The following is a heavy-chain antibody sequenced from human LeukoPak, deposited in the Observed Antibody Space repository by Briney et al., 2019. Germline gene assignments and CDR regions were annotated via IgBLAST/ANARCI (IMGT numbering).Heavy chain of an antibody. CDR1: GYTFTSYG. J-gene: IGHJ4*02. D-gene: IGHD3-22*01. V-gene: IGHV1-18*01. Sequence: GASVKVSCKASGYTFTSYGITWVRQAPGQGHEWMGWISVYKGNTNYAQKFQGRVTMTTDTSASTAYMELRSLRSDDTAVYYCARELDYYDDSGYYDYWGQGTLVTVSS. CDR2: ISVYKGNT. CDR3: ARELDYYDDSGYYDY.